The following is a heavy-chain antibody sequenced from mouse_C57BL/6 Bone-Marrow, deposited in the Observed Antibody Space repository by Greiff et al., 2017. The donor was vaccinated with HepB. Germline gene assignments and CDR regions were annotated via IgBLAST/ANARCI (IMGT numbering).Heavy chain of an antibody. J-gene: IGHJ4*01. CDR1: GYSITNGNHW. D-gene: IGHD1-1*01. CDR2: ISSRGST. CDR3: ARGGFITTEDYYAMDY. V-gene: IGHV3-4*01. Sequence: DVKLQESGPALVKPSQTVSLTCTVTGYSITNGNHWWNWIRQVSGSKLEWIGYISSRGSTDSNPSLKSRISITRDTSKNQLFLQLNSVTTEDIATYYCARGGFITTEDYYAMDYWGQGTSVTVSS.